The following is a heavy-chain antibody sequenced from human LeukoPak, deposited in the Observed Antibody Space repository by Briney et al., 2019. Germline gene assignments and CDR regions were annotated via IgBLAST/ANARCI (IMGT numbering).Heavy chain of an antibody. Sequence: GGSLRLSCAASGFTFNTYTMNWVCQAPGKGLEWVSYISGSSGIIDYADSVSGRFTISRDNAKNSLYLQMNSLRAEDTAVYYCARGSTYYEGSGQVPFDYWGQGTLVTVSS. V-gene: IGHV3-48*01. CDR3: ARGSTYYEGSGQVPFDY. D-gene: IGHD3-22*01. CDR1: GFTFNTYT. J-gene: IGHJ4*02. CDR2: ISGSSGII.